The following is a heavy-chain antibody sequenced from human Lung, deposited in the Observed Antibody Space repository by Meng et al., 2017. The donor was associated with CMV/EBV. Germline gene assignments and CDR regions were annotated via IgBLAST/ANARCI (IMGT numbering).Heavy chain of an antibody. D-gene: IGHD1-14*01. CDR1: GYLFTSYW. J-gene: IGHJ4*02. CDR3: ARRPEPYNRRTYFDY. Sequence: ESXKISXRVSGYLFTSYWIGWVRQQPGKGLQWMGIIYPSDADKRYSPSFEGQVTISVDRSINTAYLQWNSLRASDSGIYYCARRPEPYNRRTYFDYWGQGTXVTVSS. CDR2: IYPSDADK. V-gene: IGHV5-51*01.